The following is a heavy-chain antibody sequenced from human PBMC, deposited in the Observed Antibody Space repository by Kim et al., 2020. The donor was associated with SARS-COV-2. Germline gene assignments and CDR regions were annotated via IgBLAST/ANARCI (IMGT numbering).Heavy chain of an antibody. Sequence: ASVKVSCKASGYTFTSYAMNWVRQAPGQGLEWMGWINTNTGNPTYAQGFTGRFVFSLDTSVSTAYLQISSLKAEDTAVYYCARDLFLGGLEGLDYWGQGTLVTVSS. CDR1: GYTFTSYA. V-gene: IGHV7-4-1*02. J-gene: IGHJ4*02. CDR3: ARDLFLGGLEGLDY. D-gene: IGHD3-16*01. CDR2: INTNTGNP.